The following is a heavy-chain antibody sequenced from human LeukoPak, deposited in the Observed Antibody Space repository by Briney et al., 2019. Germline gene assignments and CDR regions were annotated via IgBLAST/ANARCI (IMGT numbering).Heavy chain of an antibody. CDR2: ISSSGSTI. Sequence: GGSLRLSCAAFGFTFSSYEMNWVRHAPGKGLEWVSYISSSGSTIYYADSVKGRFTISRDNAKNSLYLQMNSLRAEDTAVYYCARESRSSGWDYFDYWGQGTPVTVSS. J-gene: IGHJ4*02. CDR3: ARESRSSGWDYFDY. D-gene: IGHD6-19*01. V-gene: IGHV3-48*03. CDR1: GFTFSSYE.